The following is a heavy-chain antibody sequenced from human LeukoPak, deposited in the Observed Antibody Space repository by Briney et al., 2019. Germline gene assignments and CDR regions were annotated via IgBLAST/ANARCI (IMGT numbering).Heavy chain of an antibody. CDR3: ATCRNGYNLLDY. Sequence: GGSLTLSCPATGFTFSSQAMTCVRQAAWRGRDWVAGSSGRGCGTLYAGSGKDRLTISRDNCKNALYLQMNSLRAEDMAVYYCATCRNGYNLLDYWGQGTLVTVSS. CDR2: SSGRGCGT. D-gene: IGHD5-24*01. J-gene: IGHJ4*02. V-gene: IGHV3-23*01. CDR1: GFTFSSQA.